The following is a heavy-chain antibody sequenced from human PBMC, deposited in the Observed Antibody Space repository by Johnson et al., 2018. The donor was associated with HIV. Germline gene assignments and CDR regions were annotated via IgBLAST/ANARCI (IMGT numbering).Heavy chain of an antibody. CDR1: GFTFSDYY. CDR2: ISSSGTNI. V-gene: IGHV3-11*01. Sequence: QVQLVESGGGLVQPGGSLRLSCAASGFTFSDYYMSWIRQAPGKGLEWVACISSSGTNIYYADSMKGRFTISRDNAKNTLYLHMNSLRAEDTAMYYCARGRPSSNDSSGRYVPVAFDIWGQGTMVTVSS. D-gene: IGHD3-22*01. J-gene: IGHJ3*02. CDR3: ARGRPSSNDSSGRYVPVAFDI.